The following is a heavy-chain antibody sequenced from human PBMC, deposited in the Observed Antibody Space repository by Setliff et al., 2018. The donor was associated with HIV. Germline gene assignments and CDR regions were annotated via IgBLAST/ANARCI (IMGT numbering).Heavy chain of an antibody. CDR3: ARETQQSYNIVTGYNYYYGIDV. V-gene: IGHV4-59*01. Sequence: LSLTCNVSGASISSYYWTWIRQSPGNRLEWLGYIADSGNTNYNPSLRRRVTISADTSKNQVSLRLRSVTAADTAVYYCARETQQSYNIVTGYNYYYGIDVWGQGTTVTVSS. D-gene: IGHD3-9*01. CDR2: IADSGNT. J-gene: IGHJ6*02. CDR1: GASISSYY.